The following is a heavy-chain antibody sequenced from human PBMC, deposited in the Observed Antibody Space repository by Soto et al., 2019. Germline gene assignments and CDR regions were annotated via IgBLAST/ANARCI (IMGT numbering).Heavy chain of an antibody. CDR1: GGSISSYY. CDR2: IYYSGST. Sequence: QVQLQESGPGLVKPSETLSLTCTVSGGSISSYYWSWIRQPPGKGLEWIGYIYYSGSTNYNPSLKSRVTISVATSKNQFSLKLSSVTAADTAVYYCARSGGIAARTGYYYYMDVWGKGTTVTVSS. V-gene: IGHV4-59*01. J-gene: IGHJ6*03. D-gene: IGHD6-6*01. CDR3: ARSGGIAARTGYYYYMDV.